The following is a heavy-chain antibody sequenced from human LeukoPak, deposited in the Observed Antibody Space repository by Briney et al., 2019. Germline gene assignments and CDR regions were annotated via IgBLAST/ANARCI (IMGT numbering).Heavy chain of an antibody. V-gene: IGHV1-58*01. CDR3: AREVVRGGSGSLGY. Sequence: SVKVSCKASGFTFTSSAVQWVRQARGQRLEWIGWIVVGSGNTNYAQKFQERVTITRDMSTSTAYMELSSLRSEDTAVYYCAREVVRGGSGSLGYWGQGTLVTVSS. CDR1: GFTFTSSA. J-gene: IGHJ4*02. D-gene: IGHD3-10*01. CDR2: IVVGSGNT.